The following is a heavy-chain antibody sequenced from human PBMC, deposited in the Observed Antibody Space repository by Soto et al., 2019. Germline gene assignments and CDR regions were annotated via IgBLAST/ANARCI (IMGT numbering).Heavy chain of an antibody. CDR3: ARSGEAYYDVLTGSYKGSWFDP. CDR2: IIPFSAAA. V-gene: IGHV1-69*01. J-gene: IGHJ5*02. D-gene: IGHD3-9*01. CDR1: GGSFSYYA. Sequence: QVPLVQSGAEVKKPGSSVRVSYKASGGSFSYYAISWVRQAPGQGLEWMGGIIPFSAAANYAQKFQGRVTITADESTRMVYMELSSLRPEDTAVYYCARSGEAYYDVLTGSYKGSWFDPWGQGTLVTVSS.